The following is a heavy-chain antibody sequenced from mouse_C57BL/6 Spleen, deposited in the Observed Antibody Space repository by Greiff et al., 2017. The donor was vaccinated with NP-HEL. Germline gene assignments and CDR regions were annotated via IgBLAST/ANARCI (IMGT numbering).Heavy chain of an antibody. D-gene: IGHD2-5*01. V-gene: IGHV5-4*01. Sequence: EVMLVESGGGLVKPGGSLKLSCAASGFTFSSYAMSWVRQTPEKRLEWVATISDGGSYTYYPDNVKGRFTISRDNAKNNLYLQMSHLKSEDTAMYYCAREKGYSNAFAYWGQGTLVTVSA. J-gene: IGHJ3*01. CDR1: GFTFSSYA. CDR3: AREKGYSNAFAY. CDR2: ISDGGSYT.